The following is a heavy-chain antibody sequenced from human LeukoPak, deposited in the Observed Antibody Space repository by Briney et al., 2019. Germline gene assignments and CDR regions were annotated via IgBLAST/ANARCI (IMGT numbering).Heavy chain of an antibody. V-gene: IGHV4-59*01. CDR1: GASIKTYY. CDR3: ARKVVVAAREPYFDY. CDR2: IVYSGSA. Sequence: SETLSLTCTVSGASIKTYYWSWIRQPPGKGLEWIGHIVYSGSANYNPSLNSRVTISMDTSNNQFSLNLSSVTAADSAVYYCARKVVVAAREPYFDYWGQGTLVTVSS. J-gene: IGHJ4*02. D-gene: IGHD2-15*01.